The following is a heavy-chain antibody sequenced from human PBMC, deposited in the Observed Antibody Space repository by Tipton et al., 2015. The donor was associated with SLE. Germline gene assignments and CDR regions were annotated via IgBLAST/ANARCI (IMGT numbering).Heavy chain of an antibody. Sequence: TLSLTCTVSGGSISSSSYYWGWIRQPPGKGLEWIGYIYHSGSTYYNPSLKSRVTISVDTSKNQFSLKLSSVTAADTAVSYCASLQLASYFMDVWGKGTTVTVSS. V-gene: IGHV4-39*07. CDR2: IYHSGST. D-gene: IGHD6-13*01. J-gene: IGHJ6*03. CDR3: ASLQLASYFMDV. CDR1: GGSISSSSYY.